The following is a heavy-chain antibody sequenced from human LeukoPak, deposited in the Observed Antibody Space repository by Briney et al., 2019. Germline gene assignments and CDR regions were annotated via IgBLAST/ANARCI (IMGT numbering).Heavy chain of an antibody. Sequence: ASVKVSCKASGYTFTGYYMHWVRQAPGQGLEWMGWINPNSGDTNYAQKFQGRVTMTRDTSISTAYMELSRLRSDDTAVYYCARGLTGYSSGWYEGYFDYWGQGTLVTVSS. V-gene: IGHV1-2*02. CDR3: ARGLTGYSSGWYEGYFDY. CDR1: GYTFTGYY. D-gene: IGHD6-19*01. J-gene: IGHJ4*02. CDR2: INPNSGDT.